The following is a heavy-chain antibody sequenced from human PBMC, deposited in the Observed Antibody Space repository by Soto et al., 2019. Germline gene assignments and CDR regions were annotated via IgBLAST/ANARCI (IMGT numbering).Heavy chain of an antibody. CDR1: GFSLSTSGVG. Sequence: SGPTLVNPTQTLTLTCTFSGFSLSTSGVGVGWIRQPPRKALEWLALICCDDDKRYSPSLKSRLTITKDTSKNQVVLTMTNMDPVDTATYYCAHRGRFSSGWYWYFDYWGHGTLVTVSS. CDR3: AHRGRFSSGWYWYFDY. D-gene: IGHD6-19*01. J-gene: IGHJ4*01. CDR2: ICCDDDK. V-gene: IGHV2-5*02.